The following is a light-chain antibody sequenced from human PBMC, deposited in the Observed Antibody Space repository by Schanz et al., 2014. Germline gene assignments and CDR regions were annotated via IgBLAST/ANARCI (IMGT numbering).Light chain of an antibody. CDR1: QTVSGNS. Sequence: EVVLTQSPGTLSLSAGERASLSCRASQTVSGNSLAWYQHVPGQAPRLLIYNASKRATGIPDRFSGSGSGTDFSLTISRLEPEDFAVYFCQQRSNWPPMYTFGQGT. CDR3: QQRSNWPPMYT. CDR2: NAS. J-gene: IGKJ2*01. V-gene: IGKV3D-20*02.